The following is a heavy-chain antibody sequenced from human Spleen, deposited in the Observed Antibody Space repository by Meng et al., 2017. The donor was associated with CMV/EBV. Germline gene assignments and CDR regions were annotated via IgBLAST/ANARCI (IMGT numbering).Heavy chain of an antibody. Sequence: GESLKISGRGSGYRFTNYWIGWVRNMPGKGLEWMGMIYPGDSDTRYSPFFQGQVTISADKSISTAHLQWCSLKASDTAMYYRARHWRPGGSSNSYYGYWGQGTLVTVSS. D-gene: IGHD2-2*01. V-gene: IGHV5-51*01. J-gene: IGHJ4*02. CDR2: IYPGDSDT. CDR3: ARHWRPGGSSNSYYGY. CDR1: GYRFTNYW.